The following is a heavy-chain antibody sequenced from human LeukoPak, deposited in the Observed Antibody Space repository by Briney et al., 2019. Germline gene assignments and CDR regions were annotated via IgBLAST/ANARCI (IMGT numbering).Heavy chain of an antibody. Sequence: GGSLRLSCAASGFTFSSYTMNWVRQAPGKGLEWVSSIISSGSYIYYADSVKGRFTISRDNAKNSLSLQMNSLRAEDAAVYYCVKFRGIQHYNYHMDVWGKGTTVTVSS. J-gene: IGHJ6*03. D-gene: IGHD3-10*01. CDR2: IISSGSYI. CDR1: GFTFSSYT. V-gene: IGHV3-21*04. CDR3: VKFRGIQHYNYHMDV.